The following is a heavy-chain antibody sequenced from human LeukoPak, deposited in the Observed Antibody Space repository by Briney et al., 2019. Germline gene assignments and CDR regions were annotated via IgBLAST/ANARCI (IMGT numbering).Heavy chain of an antibody. J-gene: IGHJ4*02. CDR2: IDHSGSP. V-gene: IGHV4-34*01. CDR3: ARVRSSSWYSDY. Sequence: SETLSLTCAVYGGSSSGYYYSWIRQPPGRGLEWIGEIDHSGSPNYNPSLKSRVTISVDTSKNQFSLKLSSVTAADTAVYYCARVRSSSWYSDYWGQGTLVTVSS. CDR1: GGSSSGYY. D-gene: IGHD6-13*01.